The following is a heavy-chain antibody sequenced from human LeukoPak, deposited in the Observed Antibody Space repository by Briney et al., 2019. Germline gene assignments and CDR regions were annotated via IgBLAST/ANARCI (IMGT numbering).Heavy chain of an antibody. CDR1: GGPFSGYY. CDR3: APRGYYDSSGYYYFDN. D-gene: IGHD3-22*01. Sequence: PSETLSLTCAVYGGPFSGYYWSWIRQPPGKGLEWIGEINHSGSTDYNPSLKSRVTISIDTSKNQFSLKLSSVTAADTAVYYCAPRGYYDSSGYYYFDNWGQGNLVTVSS. J-gene: IGHJ4*02. CDR2: INHSGST. V-gene: IGHV4-34*01.